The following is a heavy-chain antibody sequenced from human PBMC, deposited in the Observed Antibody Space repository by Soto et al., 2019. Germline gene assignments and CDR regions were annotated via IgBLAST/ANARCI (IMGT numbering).Heavy chain of an antibody. CDR1: GGSFSGYY. D-gene: IGHD6-13*01. V-gene: IGHV4-34*01. Sequence: SETLSLTCAVYGGSFSGYYWSWIRQPPGKGLEWIGEINHSGSTNYNPSLKSRVTISVDTSKNQFSLKLSSVTAADTAVYYCASRAPTGYSSSWLDYWGQGTLVTVSS. J-gene: IGHJ4*02. CDR2: INHSGST. CDR3: ASRAPTGYSSSWLDY.